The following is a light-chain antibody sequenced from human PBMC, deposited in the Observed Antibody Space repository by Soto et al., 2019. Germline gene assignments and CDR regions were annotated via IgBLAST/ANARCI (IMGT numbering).Light chain of an antibody. J-gene: IGKJ4*01. V-gene: IGKV3-15*01. CDR3: QQYDLSSG. Sequence: EIVMTQSPATLSVSPGDRATLSCRASESVSTNLAWYQQKPGQAPRLLIYAASPRATGIPARFSGSGSGTEFTLTISSLQSEDFAVYYCQQYDLSSGFGGGTKVEIK. CDR1: ESVSTN. CDR2: AAS.